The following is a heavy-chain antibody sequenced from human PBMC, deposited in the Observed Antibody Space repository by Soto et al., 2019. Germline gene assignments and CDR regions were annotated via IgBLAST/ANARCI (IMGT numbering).Heavy chain of an antibody. CDR1: GGSISSSSYY. CDR3: ARDSNPSSIADKGAFDI. Sequence: SETLSLTCTVSGGSISSSSYYWGWIRQPPGKGLEWIGSIYYSGSTYYNPSLKSRVTISVDTSKNQFSLKLSSVTAADTAVYYCARDSNPSSIADKGAFDIWGQGTMVTVSS. J-gene: IGHJ3*02. V-gene: IGHV4-39*07. D-gene: IGHD6-6*01. CDR2: IYYSGST.